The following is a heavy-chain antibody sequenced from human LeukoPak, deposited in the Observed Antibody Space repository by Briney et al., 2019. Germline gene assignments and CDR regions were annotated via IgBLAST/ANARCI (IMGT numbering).Heavy chain of an antibody. Sequence: PGGSLRLSCAASGFTFSSYAMSWVRQAPGKGLEWVSAISGSGGSTYYADSVKGRFTISRDNSKNTLYLQMNRLRAEDTAVYYCAKGRAGDYGGKPRQGYWGQGTLVTVSS. CDR3: AKGRAGDYGGKPRQGY. CDR2: ISGSGGST. CDR1: GFTFSSYA. V-gene: IGHV3-23*01. D-gene: IGHD4-23*01. J-gene: IGHJ4*02.